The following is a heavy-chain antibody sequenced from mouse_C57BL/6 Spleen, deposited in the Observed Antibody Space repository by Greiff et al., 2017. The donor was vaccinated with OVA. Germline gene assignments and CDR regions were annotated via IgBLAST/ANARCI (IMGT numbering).Heavy chain of an antibody. D-gene: IGHD2-4*01. V-gene: IGHV5-16*01. CDR3: ARGDDYDGAFDY. J-gene: IGHJ2*01. CDR2: INYDGSST. CDR1: GFTFSDYY. Sequence: EVQRVESEGGLVQPGSSMKLSCTASGFTFSDYYMAWVRQVPEKGLEWVANINYDGSSTYYLDSLKSRFIISRDNAKNILYLQRSSLKSEDTATYYCARGDDYDGAFDYWGQGTTLTVSS.